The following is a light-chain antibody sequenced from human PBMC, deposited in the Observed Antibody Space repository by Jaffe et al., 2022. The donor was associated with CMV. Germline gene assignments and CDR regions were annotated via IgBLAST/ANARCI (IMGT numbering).Light chain of an antibody. V-gene: IGKV3-20*01. CDR1: QSVTSNY. Sequence: ETVLTQSPGTLSLSPGERATLSCRASQSVTSNYLAWYQQRPGQAPRLLIYGASTRVTGIPDRFSGSGSGTDFTLTISRLEPEDFAVYYCQQYRSSPQVFGQGTKLEI. CDR3: QQYRSSPQV. J-gene: IGKJ2*01. CDR2: GAS.